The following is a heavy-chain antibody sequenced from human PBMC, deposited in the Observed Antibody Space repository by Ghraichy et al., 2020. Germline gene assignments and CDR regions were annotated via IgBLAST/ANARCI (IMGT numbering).Heavy chain of an antibody. CDR3: SRGGGAGTPVLYHMDV. D-gene: IGHD6-19*01. CDR2: ISSSTRYI. J-gene: IGHJ6*02. Sequence: GGSLRLSCVASGLMFSPNTMNWVRQAPGKGLEWVSSISSSTRYIYYADSVKGRFTIPRDNAQNSLYLQMNSLRAEDTAVYYCSRGGGAGTPVLYHMDVWGLGTTVTVSS. CDR1: GLMFSPNT. V-gene: IGHV3-21*01.